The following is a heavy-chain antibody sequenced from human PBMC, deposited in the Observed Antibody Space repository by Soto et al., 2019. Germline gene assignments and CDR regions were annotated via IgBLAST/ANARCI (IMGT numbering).Heavy chain of an antibody. CDR2: IYSGGST. Sequence: GGSLRLSCAASGFTVSSNYMSWVRQAPGKGLEWVSVIYSGGSTYYADSVKGRFTISRHNSKNTLYLQMNSLRAEDTAVYYCARELYYYDSSGYLPGPHFDYWGQGTLVTVSS. CDR1: GFTVSSNY. V-gene: IGHV3-53*04. D-gene: IGHD3-22*01. J-gene: IGHJ4*02. CDR3: ARELYYYDSSGYLPGPHFDY.